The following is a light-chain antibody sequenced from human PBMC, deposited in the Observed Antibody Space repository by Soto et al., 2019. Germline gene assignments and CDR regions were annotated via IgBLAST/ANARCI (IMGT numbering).Light chain of an antibody. CDR1: SSDIGGYNY. CDR3: SSYAGSNNVI. J-gene: IGLJ2*01. CDR2: EVS. Sequence: QSVLTQPPSASGSPGQSVAISCTGTSSDIGGYNYVSWYQQHPGKAPKLMIFEVSKRPSWVPDRFSASKSGNTASLTVSGLQADDEANYYCSSYAGSNNVIFGGGTKLTVL. V-gene: IGLV2-8*01.